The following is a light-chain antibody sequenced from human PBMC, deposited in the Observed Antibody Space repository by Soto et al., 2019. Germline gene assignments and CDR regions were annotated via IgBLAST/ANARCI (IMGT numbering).Light chain of an antibody. CDR2: EVS. CDR3: SSYAGSNNFV. Sequence: QSVLTQPPSASGSPGQSVTISCTGTSSDVGGYNYVSWYQQHPGKAPKLMIYEVSKRPSGVPDRFSGSKSSNTAALTVSGLQAEDEADYYCSSYAGSNNFVFGTGTKVTAL. CDR1: SSDVGGYNY. J-gene: IGLJ1*01. V-gene: IGLV2-8*01.